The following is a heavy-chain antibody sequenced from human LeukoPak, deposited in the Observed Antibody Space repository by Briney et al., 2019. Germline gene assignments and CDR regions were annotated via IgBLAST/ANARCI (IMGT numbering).Heavy chain of an antibody. CDR1: GYTFTSYG. J-gene: IGHJ4*02. Sequence: GASVKVSCKASGYTFTSYGISWVRQAPGQGLEWMGWISAYNGNTNYAQKLLDRVTMTTDTSTSTAYMELRSLRSDDTAVYYCARLEPAESYYDSSGYYTGFDYWGQGTLVTVSS. D-gene: IGHD3-22*01. CDR2: ISAYNGNT. CDR3: ARLEPAESYYDSSGYYTGFDY. V-gene: IGHV1-18*01.